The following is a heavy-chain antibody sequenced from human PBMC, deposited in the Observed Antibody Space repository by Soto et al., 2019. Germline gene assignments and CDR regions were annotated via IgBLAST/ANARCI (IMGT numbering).Heavy chain of an antibody. CDR3: ARDRRGIAAAGSHFDS. CDR1: GITFSNHS. J-gene: IGHJ4*02. V-gene: IGHV3-23*01. D-gene: IGHD6-13*01. Sequence: GGSLRLSCAASGITFSNHSLSWVRQAPGKGLEWVSGISGSGANTHYADSEKGRFTISRDNSKNTLYLQMNSLRAEDTAVYFCARDRRGIAAAGSHFDSWGQGTLVTVSS. CDR2: ISGSGANT.